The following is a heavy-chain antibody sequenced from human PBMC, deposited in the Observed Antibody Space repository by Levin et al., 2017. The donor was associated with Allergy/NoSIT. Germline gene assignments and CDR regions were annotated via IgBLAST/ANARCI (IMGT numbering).Heavy chain of an antibody. D-gene: IGHD2-2*01. J-gene: IGHJ6*02. CDR3: ARFCSLTRCFSLHYFDMDV. CDR2: LTHGGSVA. CDR1: GFNFSQYA. Sequence: GGSLRLSCTASGFNFSQYAMAWVRQGPGEGLEWVSSLTHGGSVANYADSVKGRFTMSRDNSRNTLYLQMDKLRVDDTAIYYCARFCSLTRCFSLHYFDMDVWGQGTAVTVSS. V-gene: IGHV3-23*01.